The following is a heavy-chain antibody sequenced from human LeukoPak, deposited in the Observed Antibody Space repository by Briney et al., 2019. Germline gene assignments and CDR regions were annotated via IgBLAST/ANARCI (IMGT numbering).Heavy chain of an antibody. CDR1: GYSVTTYG. V-gene: IGHV1-18*01. Sequence: ASXKVSCKASGYSVTTYGIAWVRQASGRGLEWMGWISFYNGNTKYAQKYQGRVTMTTDTSTSTAYMELRSLRSDDTAVYYCARGVSARWVDYWGQGTLVTVSS. CDR3: ARGVSARWVDY. CDR2: ISFYNGNT. D-gene: IGHD4/OR15-4a*01. J-gene: IGHJ4*02.